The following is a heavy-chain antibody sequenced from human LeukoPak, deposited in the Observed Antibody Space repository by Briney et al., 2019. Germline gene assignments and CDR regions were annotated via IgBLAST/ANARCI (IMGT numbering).Heavy chain of an antibody. J-gene: IGHJ4*02. Sequence: PSETLSLTCTVSGGSISSHYWSWIRQPPGKGLEWIGYIYYSGSTNYNPSLKSRVTISVDTSKNQSSLKLSSVTAADTAVYYCARDLGYYETDYWGQGTLVTVSS. CDR2: IYYSGST. V-gene: IGHV4-59*11. CDR3: ARDLGYYETDY. CDR1: GGSISSHY. D-gene: IGHD3-22*01.